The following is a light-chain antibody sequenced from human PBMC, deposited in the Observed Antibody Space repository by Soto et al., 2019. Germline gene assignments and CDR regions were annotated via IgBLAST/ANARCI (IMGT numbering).Light chain of an antibody. CDR2: AAS. CDR3: QQLERYPST. J-gene: IGKJ4*01. CDR1: QRIDNY. V-gene: IGKV1-39*01. Sequence: IQMTQSPSSLSASVGDRVTITCRASQRIDNYLNWYHQKPGKAPKLLIYAASNLQSGVPSRFSGSGSGTDFTLTISSLQPEDFATYYCQQLERYPSTFGGGTKVDIK.